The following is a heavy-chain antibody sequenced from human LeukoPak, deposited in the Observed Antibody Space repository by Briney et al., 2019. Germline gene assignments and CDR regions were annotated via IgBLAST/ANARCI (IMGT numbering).Heavy chain of an antibody. CDR2: INTNSGAT. J-gene: IGHJ5*02. V-gene: IGHV1-2*02. Sequence: ASVKVSCKASGYTFTGYYIHLVRRSPGQGLELLGWINTNSGATKYAQQFQSRVAMSRHTSISTAHMELSSLTSDDTAVYHCARDVGGSGNRFDHWGQGTLVTVSS. CDR1: GYTFTGYY. D-gene: IGHD3-10*01. CDR3: ARDVGGSGNRFDH.